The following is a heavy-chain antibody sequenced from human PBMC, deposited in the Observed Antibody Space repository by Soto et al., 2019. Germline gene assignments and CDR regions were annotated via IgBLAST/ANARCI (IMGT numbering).Heavy chain of an antibody. D-gene: IGHD1-26*01. CDR2: IIPIFGTA. J-gene: IGHJ4*02. Sequence: QVQLVQSGAEVKKPGSSVKVSCKASGGTFSSYAISWVRQAPGQGLEWMGGIIPIFGTANYAQKFQGRVTITADESTSTAYKELSSLRSEDTAVDYCGRAEPAGPSDSWGQGTLVTVSS. V-gene: IGHV1-69*12. CDR3: GRAEPAGPSDS. CDR1: GGTFSSYA.